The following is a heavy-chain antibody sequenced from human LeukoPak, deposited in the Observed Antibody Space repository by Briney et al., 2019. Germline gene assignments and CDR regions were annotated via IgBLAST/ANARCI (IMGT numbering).Heavy chain of an antibody. CDR2: IYYSGST. Sequence: SQTLSLTCTVSGGSISSSSYDWGWIRQPPGKGLDWIGSIYYSGSTYYNPSLKRRVAISVDTSKNQFSLKLRSVTAADTAVYYSASGYRGYSGYDYYYYYYMDVWGKGTTVTVSS. CDR1: GGSISSSSYD. V-gene: IGHV4-39*01. CDR3: ASGYRGYSGYDYYYYYYMDV. D-gene: IGHD5-12*01. J-gene: IGHJ6*03.